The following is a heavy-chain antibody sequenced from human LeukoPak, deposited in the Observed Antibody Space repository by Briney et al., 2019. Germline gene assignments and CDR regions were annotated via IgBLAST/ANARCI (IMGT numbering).Heavy chain of an antibody. CDR1: GYTFTSYG. J-gene: IGHJ4*02. Sequence: GASVKVSCKASGYTFTSYGISWVRQAPGQGLEWMGWISAYNGNTNYAQKLQGRVTMTTDTSTSTAYMELRSLRSDDTAVYYCARATYDYDFWSGYYTDYWGQGTLVTVSS. CDR3: ARATYDYDFWSGYYTDY. CDR2: ISAYNGNT. D-gene: IGHD3-3*01. V-gene: IGHV1-18*01.